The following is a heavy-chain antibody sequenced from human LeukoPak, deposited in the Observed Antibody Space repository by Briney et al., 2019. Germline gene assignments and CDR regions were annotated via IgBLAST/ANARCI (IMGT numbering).Heavy chain of an antibody. CDR2: VYYSGFT. Sequence: SSHTLSPTCTVSARSISGSYWSWIRHPPGKGLEWIGYVYYSGFTNYNPSLKSRVTISVDTSKNQFSLKLSSVTAADTAVYYCARCHSPSQYVGFQFDYWGQGTLVTVSS. CDR3: ARCHSPSQYVGFQFDY. V-gene: IGHV4-59*08. CDR1: ARSISGSY. D-gene: IGHD1-26*01. J-gene: IGHJ4*02.